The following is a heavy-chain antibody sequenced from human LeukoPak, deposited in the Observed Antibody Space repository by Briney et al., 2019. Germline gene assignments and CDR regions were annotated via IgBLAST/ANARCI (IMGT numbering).Heavy chain of an antibody. CDR1: GGSFSGYY. V-gene: IGHV4-34*01. Sequence: NPSETLSLTCAVYGGSFSGYYWSWIRQPPGKGLEWIGEINHSGSTNYNPSLKSRVTISVDTSKNQFSLKLSSVTAADTAVYYCARGPVVPAAGKNYFDYWGQGTLVTVSS. J-gene: IGHJ4*02. CDR3: ARGPVVPAAGKNYFDY. CDR2: INHSGST. D-gene: IGHD2-2*01.